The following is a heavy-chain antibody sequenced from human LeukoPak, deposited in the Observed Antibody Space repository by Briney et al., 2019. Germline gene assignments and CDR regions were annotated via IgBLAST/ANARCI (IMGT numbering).Heavy chain of an antibody. CDR2: INHSGST. CDR3: ARVLDYYDSSGYLTAYYFDY. D-gene: IGHD3-22*01. Sequence: SETLSLTCAAYGGSFSGYYWSWIRQPPGKGLEWIGEINHSGSTNYNPSLKSRVTISVDTSKNQFSLTLSSVTAAEQAVFYCARVLDYYDSSGYLTAYYFDYWGQGTLVTVSS. V-gene: IGHV4-34*01. J-gene: IGHJ4*02. CDR1: GGSFSGYY.